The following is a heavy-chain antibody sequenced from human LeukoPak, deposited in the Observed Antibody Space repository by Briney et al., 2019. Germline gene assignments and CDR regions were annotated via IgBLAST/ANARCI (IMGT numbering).Heavy chain of an antibody. Sequence: SGGSLRLSCAASGFTFSSYGMHWVRQAPGKGLEWVAVIWYDGSNKYYADSVKGRFTISRDNSKNTLYLQMNSLRAEDTAVYYCARDGILYYGSGSFDYWGRGTLVTVSS. CDR1: GFTFSSYG. V-gene: IGHV3-33*01. J-gene: IGHJ4*02. CDR3: ARDGILYYGSGSFDY. D-gene: IGHD3-10*01. CDR2: IWYDGSNK.